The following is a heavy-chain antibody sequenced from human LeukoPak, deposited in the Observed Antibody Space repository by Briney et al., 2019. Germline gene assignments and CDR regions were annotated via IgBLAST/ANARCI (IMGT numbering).Heavy chain of an antibody. CDR1: GGSISSSSYY. CDR3: AREYSSSSDYFDY. D-gene: IGHD6-6*01. CDR2: INHSGST. V-gene: IGHV4-39*07. J-gene: IGHJ4*02. Sequence: PSETLSLTCTVSGGSISSSSYYWGWIRQPPGKGLEWIGEINHSGSTNYNPSLKSRVTISVDTSKNQFSLKLSSVTAADTAVYYCAREYSSSSDYFDYWGQGTLVTVSS.